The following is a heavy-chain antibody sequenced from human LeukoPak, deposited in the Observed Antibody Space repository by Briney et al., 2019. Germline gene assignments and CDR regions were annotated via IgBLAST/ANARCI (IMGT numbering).Heavy chain of an antibody. D-gene: IGHD6-13*01. Sequence: EGSLRLSCAASGFTFSSYSMNWVRQAPGKGLEWVSSISSSSSYIYCADSVKGRFTISRDNAKNSLYLQMNSLRAEDTAVYYCAREMRAAAGGRGLDYWGQGTLVTVSS. V-gene: IGHV3-21*01. CDR2: ISSSSSYI. CDR3: AREMRAAAGGRGLDY. J-gene: IGHJ4*02. CDR1: GFTFSSYS.